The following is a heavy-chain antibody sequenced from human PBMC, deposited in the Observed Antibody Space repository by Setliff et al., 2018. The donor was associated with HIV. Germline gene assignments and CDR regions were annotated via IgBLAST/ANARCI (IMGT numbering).Heavy chain of an antibody. CDR2: ISGSGGST. J-gene: IGHJ4*02. CDR1: GFTFSSYP. V-gene: IGHV3-23*01. CDR3: AKDPRAAVATICDY. Sequence: GGSLRLSCAASGFTFSSYPMSWVRQSPGKGLEWVSAISGSGGSTYTADSVKGRFTISRDNSKNTLYLQMNSLRAEDTAVYYCAKDPRAAVATICDYWGQGTLVTVSS. D-gene: IGHD5-12*01.